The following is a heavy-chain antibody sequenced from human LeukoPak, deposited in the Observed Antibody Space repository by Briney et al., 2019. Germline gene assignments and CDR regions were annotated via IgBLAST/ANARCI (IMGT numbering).Heavy chain of an antibody. Sequence: PGGSLRLSCAASGFTFSSYGMHWVRQAPGKGLEWVAFIRWDGSIQYYADSVKGRFTISRDTSKNTLYLQMNSLRAGDTALYYCARSKSYDSSGYYFDYWGQGTLVTVPS. V-gene: IGHV3-30*02. D-gene: IGHD3-22*01. J-gene: IGHJ4*02. CDR2: IRWDGSIQ. CDR1: GFTFSSYG. CDR3: ARSKSYDSSGYYFDY.